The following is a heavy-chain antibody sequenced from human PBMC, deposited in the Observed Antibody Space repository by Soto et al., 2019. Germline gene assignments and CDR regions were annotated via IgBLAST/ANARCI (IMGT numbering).Heavy chain of an antibody. Sequence: PGGSLRLSCAASGFTFSSYGMHWVRQAPGKGPEWVAVIWYDGSNKYYADSVKGRFTISRDNSKNTLYLQMNSLRAEDTAVYYCARAPQEYSYGPKRDFDYYYGMDVWGQGTTVTVSS. D-gene: IGHD5-18*01. CDR2: IWYDGSNK. V-gene: IGHV3-33*01. CDR3: ARAPQEYSYGPKRDFDYYYGMDV. J-gene: IGHJ6*02. CDR1: GFTFSSYG.